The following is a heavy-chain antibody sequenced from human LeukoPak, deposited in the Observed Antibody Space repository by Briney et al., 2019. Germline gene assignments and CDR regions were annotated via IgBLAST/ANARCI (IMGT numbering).Heavy chain of an antibody. CDR3: AKAMGATLFDY. V-gene: IGHV3-23*01. J-gene: IGHJ4*02. CDR1: GFTFSSYS. D-gene: IGHD1-26*01. CDR2: ISGSGGST. Sequence: GGSLRLSCAASGFTFSSYSMNWVRQAPGKGLEWVSGISGSGGSTYYADSVKGRFTISRDNSKNTLYLQMNSLRAGDTAVYYCAKAMGATLFDYWGQGTLVTVSS.